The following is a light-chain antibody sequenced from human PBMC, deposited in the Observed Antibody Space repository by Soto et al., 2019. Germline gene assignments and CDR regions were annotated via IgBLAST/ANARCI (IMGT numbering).Light chain of an antibody. CDR1: QRISTW. CDR2: DAS. CDR3: QQYNSYWT. J-gene: IGKJ1*01. V-gene: IGKV1-5*01. Sequence: IQMTQSPSTLSASLGDRATITCRASQRISTWLAWYQQKPGKAPKLLIYDASSLESGVPSRFSGSGSGTEFTLTISSLQPEDFATYYCQQYNSYWTFGQGTKVDIK.